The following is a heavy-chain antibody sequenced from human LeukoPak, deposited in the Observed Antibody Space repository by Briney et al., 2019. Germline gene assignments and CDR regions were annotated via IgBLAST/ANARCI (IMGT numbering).Heavy chain of an antibody. J-gene: IGHJ3*02. CDR3: ATGVRYYYGSGSYVGVRAFDI. CDR1: GFTVSSNY. V-gene: IGHV3-53*01. CDR2: IYRGGST. D-gene: IGHD3-10*01. Sequence: GGSLRLSCAASGFTVSSNYMSWVRQAPGKGLEWVSVIYRGGSTYYADSVKGRFTISRDNSKNTLYLQMNSLRAEDTAVYYCATGVRYYYGSGSYVGVRAFDIWGQGTMVTVSS.